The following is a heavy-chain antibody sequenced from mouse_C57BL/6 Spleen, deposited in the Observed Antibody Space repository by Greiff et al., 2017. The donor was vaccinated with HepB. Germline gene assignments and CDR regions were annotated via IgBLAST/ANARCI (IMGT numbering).Heavy chain of an antibody. CDR1: GYSITSGYY. Sequence: EVQRVESGPGLVKPSQSLSLTCSVTGYSITSGYYWNWIRQFPGNKLEWMGYISYDGSNNYNPSLKNRISITRDTSKNQFFLKLNSVTTEDTATYYCARGLGQDYWGQGTTLTVSS. CDR2: ISYDGSN. CDR3: ARGLGQDY. J-gene: IGHJ2*01. V-gene: IGHV3-6*01. D-gene: IGHD4-1*01.